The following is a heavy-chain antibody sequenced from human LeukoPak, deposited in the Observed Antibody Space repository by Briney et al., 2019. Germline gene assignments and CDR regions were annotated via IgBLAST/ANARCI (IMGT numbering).Heavy chain of an antibody. CDR1: GGSISSSSYY. J-gene: IGHJ4*02. D-gene: IGHD1-26*01. CDR2: IYYSGST. Sequence: SETLSLTCTVSGGSISSSSYYWGWIRQPPGKGLEWIGSIYYSGSTYYNPSLKSRVTISVDASKNQFSLKLSSVTAADTAVYYCASTGSYWHFDYWGQGTLVTVSS. CDR3: ASTGSYWHFDY. V-gene: IGHV4-39*07.